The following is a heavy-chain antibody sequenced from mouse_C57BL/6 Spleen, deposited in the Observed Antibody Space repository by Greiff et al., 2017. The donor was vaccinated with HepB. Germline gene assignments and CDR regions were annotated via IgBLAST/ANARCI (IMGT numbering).Heavy chain of an antibody. CDR2: IDPEDGDT. CDR1: GFNIKDYY. CDR3: NRGGRSFFDY. V-gene: IGHV14-1*01. Sequence: EVQLQQSGAELVRPGASVKLSCTASGFNIKDYYMHWVKQRPEQGLEWIGRIDPEDGDTEYAAKFQGKATMTADTSSNTDYLQLSSLTSEDTAVYNCNRGGRSFFDYWGQGTTLTVSS. J-gene: IGHJ2*01.